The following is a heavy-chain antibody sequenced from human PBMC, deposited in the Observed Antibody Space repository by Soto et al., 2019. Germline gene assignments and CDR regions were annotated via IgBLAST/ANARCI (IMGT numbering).Heavy chain of an antibody. J-gene: IGHJ4*02. Sequence: SETLSLTCNVSGRSINSYYWSGVRQPPGKGLEWIGYIYDSGITSYNPSLKSRVTMSADTSKNQFSLKLTSVTGADTAVYYCARTYDSNGYANEFDSWGQGILVTVS. CDR1: GRSINSYY. D-gene: IGHD3-22*01. V-gene: IGHV4-59*01. CDR3: ARTYDSNGYANEFDS. CDR2: IYDSGIT.